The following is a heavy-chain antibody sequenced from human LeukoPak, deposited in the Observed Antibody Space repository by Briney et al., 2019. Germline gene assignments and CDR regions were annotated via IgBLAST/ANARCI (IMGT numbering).Heavy chain of an antibody. CDR3: VRGGSNDPFDWYFDL. J-gene: IGHJ2*01. Sequence: SQTLSLTCAISGDSVSSKIAAWNWIRQSPSRGLEWLGRTYYRSKWYNDYAVSVRSRITINPDTSKNQFSLQLNSVTPEDTAIYYCVRGGSNDPFDWYFDLWGRGTLVTVSS. CDR1: GDSVSSKIAA. V-gene: IGHV6-1*01. CDR2: TYYRSKWYN. D-gene: IGHD2-8*01.